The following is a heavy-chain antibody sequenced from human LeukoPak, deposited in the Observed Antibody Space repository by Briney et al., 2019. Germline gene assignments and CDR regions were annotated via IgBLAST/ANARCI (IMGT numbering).Heavy chain of an antibody. Sequence: GGSLPLSCAASEFTVSNNYMSWVRQAPGKGLEWVSVIYSGGSTYYADSVKGRFTISRDNSKNTLYLQMNSLRAEDTAVYYCASRAVTGFYYFDYWGQGTLVSVSS. CDR3: ASRAVTGFYYFDY. CDR1: EFTVSNNY. J-gene: IGHJ4*02. V-gene: IGHV3-66*01. D-gene: IGHD6-19*01. CDR2: IYSGGST.